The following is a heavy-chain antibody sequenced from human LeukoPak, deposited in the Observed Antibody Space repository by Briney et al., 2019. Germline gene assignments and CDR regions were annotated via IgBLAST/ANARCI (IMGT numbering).Heavy chain of an antibody. CDR1: GGSITSGAYS. CDR2: IYHSGST. V-gene: IGHV4-30-2*01. CDR3: ARGGFPYGDYAY. J-gene: IGHJ4*02. D-gene: IGHD4-17*01. Sequence: SETLSLTCAVSGGSITSGAYSWSWIRQPPGKGLEWIGYIYHSGSTYYNPSLKNRVTISVDTSKNQFPLKLTSVTAADTAVYYCARGGFPYGDYAYWGQGTLVTVSS.